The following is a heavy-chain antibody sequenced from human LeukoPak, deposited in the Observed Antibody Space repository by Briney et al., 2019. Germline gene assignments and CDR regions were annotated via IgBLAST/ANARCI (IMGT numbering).Heavy chain of an antibody. D-gene: IGHD6-6*01. V-gene: IGHV4-4*07. J-gene: IGHJ6*02. CDR2: IYTSGST. CDR3: AREGSSSPYYYYGMDV. CDR1: GGSISSYY. Sequence: PSETPSLTCTVSGGSISSYYWSWIRQPAGKGLEWIGRIYTSGSTNYSPSLKSRVTMSVDTSKNQFSLKLSSVTAADTAVYYCAREGSSSPYYYYGMDVWGQGTTVTVSS.